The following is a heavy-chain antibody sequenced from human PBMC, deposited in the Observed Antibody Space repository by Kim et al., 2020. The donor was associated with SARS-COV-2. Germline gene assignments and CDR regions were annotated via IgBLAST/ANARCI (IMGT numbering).Heavy chain of an antibody. CDR3: ARAQAYGSGKKYGRYGMDV. V-gene: IGHV3-74*01. CDR2: INSDGSST. CDR1: GFTFSSYW. Sequence: GGSLRLSCAASGFTFSSYWMHWVRQAPGKGLVWVSRINSDGSSTSYADSVKGRFTISRDNAKNTLYLQMNSLRAEDTAVYYCARAQAYGSGKKYGRYGMDVWGQGTTVTVSS. J-gene: IGHJ6*02. D-gene: IGHD3-10*01.